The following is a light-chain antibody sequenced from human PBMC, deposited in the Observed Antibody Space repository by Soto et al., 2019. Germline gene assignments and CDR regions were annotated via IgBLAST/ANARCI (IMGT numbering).Light chain of an antibody. CDR3: QQYGGSPGT. CDR1: ETVSNNY. CDR2: GAS. Sequence: EIVLTQSPGTLSLSPGESATLSCRASETVSNNYLAWYQQKPGQTPRVLIYGASSRSTGIPDRFSGSGSGTDFTLPINRLEPEDFAMYYCQQYGGSPGTFGQGTRVEIK. J-gene: IGKJ1*01. V-gene: IGKV3-20*01.